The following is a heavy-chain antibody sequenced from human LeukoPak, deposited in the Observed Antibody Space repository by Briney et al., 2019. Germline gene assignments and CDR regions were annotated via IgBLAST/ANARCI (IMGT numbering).Heavy chain of an antibody. CDR3: ARPFCSGGSCYSGDAFDI. CDR1: GYSFTSYW. V-gene: IGHV5-51*01. J-gene: IGHJ3*02. D-gene: IGHD2-15*01. CDR2: IYPGDSDT. Sequence: LGESLKISCKGSGYSFTSYWIGWVRQMPGKGLEWMAIIYPGDSDTRYSPSFQGQVTMSADKSISTAYLQWSSLKASDTAMYYCARPFCSGGSCYSGDAFDIWGQGTMVTVSS.